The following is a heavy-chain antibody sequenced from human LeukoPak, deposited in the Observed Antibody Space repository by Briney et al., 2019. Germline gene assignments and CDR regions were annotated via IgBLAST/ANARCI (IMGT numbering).Heavy chain of an antibody. CDR2: VTGDGETT. D-gene: IGHD6-13*01. CDR1: GFTFRGDA. J-gene: IGHJ3*01. V-gene: IGHV3-23*01. Sequence: GGSLRLSCAASGFTFRGDAMSWVRQAPGKGLEWVSSVTGDGETTFYADSLKGRFSVSRNNSRNTLFLTMNSLRVEDTALYYCAKDYLGQLVMFDVWGQGTMVTVPS. CDR3: AKDYLGQLVMFDV.